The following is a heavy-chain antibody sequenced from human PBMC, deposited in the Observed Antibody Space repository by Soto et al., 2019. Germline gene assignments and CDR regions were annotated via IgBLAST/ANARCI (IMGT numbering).Heavy chain of an antibody. CDR1: GFNFSNHW. J-gene: IGHJ5*02. V-gene: IGHV3-74*01. CDR3: ARESGDWPLNWFDP. Sequence: GGSLRLSCAASGFNFSNHWMHWVRQRPGEGLVWVSRITSDGKSKAYAESVKGRFAISRDNDKNTLYLQMNGLTAEDTAVYYCARESGDWPLNWFDPWGLGTLVTVSS. CDR2: ITSDGKSK. D-gene: IGHD2-21*02.